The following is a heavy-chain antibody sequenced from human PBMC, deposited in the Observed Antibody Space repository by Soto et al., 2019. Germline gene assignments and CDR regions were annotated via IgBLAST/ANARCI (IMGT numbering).Heavy chain of an antibody. CDR1: GYTFTNYY. CDR2: INPSSGTT. Sequence: ASVKVSCKASGYTFTNYYMHWVQQAPGQGLEWMGAINPSSGTTTYAQKFQGRVTMTRDTSTSTVYVELSSLKSADTAFYYCARLVQAPPFYNNTWYKSFDPWGPGTLVTVSS. V-gene: IGHV1-46*01. D-gene: IGHD6-13*01. CDR3: ARLVQAPPFYNNTWYKSFDP. J-gene: IGHJ5*02.